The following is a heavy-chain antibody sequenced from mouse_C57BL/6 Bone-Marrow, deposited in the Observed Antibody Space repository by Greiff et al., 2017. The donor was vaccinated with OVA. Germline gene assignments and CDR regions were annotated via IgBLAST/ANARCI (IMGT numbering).Heavy chain of an antibody. Sequence: VRVVKSDPGLLAPSQGRSIPSPVPGSSLPAFAIGWFRQPPGRGLGWLGEIWTGGGTNYNSALKSRLSISKDNSKSQVFLKMNSRQTDDTARYYCARKGLYGSSLAYWGQGTLVTVSA. CDR2: IWTGGGT. CDR3: ARKGLYGSSLAY. V-gene: IGHV2-9-1*01. J-gene: IGHJ3*01. CDR1: GSSLPAFA. D-gene: IGHD1-1*01.